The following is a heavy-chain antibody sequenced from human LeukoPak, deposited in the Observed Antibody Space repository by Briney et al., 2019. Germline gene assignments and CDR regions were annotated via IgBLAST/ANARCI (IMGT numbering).Heavy chain of an antibody. CDR2: IWYDGSNK. V-gene: IGHV3-33*08. CDR3: AITPTYYDILTGYQNYYYGMDV. CDR1: GFTFGSYG. J-gene: IGHJ6*02. Sequence: GGSLRLSCAASGFTFGSYGMHWVRQAPGKGLEWVAVIWYDGSNKYYADSVKGRFTISRDNSKNTLYLQMNSLRAEDTAVYYCAITPTYYDILTGYQNYYYGMDVWGQGTTVTVSS. D-gene: IGHD3-9*01.